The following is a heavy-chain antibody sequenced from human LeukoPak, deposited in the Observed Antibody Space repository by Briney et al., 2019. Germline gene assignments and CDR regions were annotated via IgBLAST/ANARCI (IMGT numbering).Heavy chain of an antibody. D-gene: IGHD1-1*01. CDR1: GGSFSSGGYP. J-gene: IGHJ2*01. Sequence: PSQTLSLTCAVFGGSFSSGGYPWSWIRQPPGKGLEWIGYIYHTGATYYNPSLKSRVTISVDKSKNLLSLNLTSVTAADTAVYHCARSGTADFDLWGRGTLVAVSS. CDR2: IYHTGAT. V-gene: IGHV4-30-2*01. CDR3: ARSGTADFDL.